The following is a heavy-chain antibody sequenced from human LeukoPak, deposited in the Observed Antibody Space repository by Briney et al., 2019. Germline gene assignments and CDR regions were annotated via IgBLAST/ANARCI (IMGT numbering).Heavy chain of an antibody. Sequence: GGSLRLSCAASGFTFSSHSMNWVRQAPGKGLEWVSSISSSSSYIYYADSVKGRFTISRDNAKNSLYLQMNSLRAEDTAVYYCAREKPAITYYYDSSGYYYFDYWGQGALVTVSS. CDR2: ISSSSSYI. CDR1: GFTFSSHS. J-gene: IGHJ4*02. V-gene: IGHV3-21*01. CDR3: AREKPAITYYYDSSGYYYFDY. D-gene: IGHD3-22*01.